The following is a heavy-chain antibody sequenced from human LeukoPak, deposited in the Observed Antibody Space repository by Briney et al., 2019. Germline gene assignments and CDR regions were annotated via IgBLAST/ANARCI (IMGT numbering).Heavy chain of an antibody. J-gene: IGHJ4*02. D-gene: IGHD6-19*01. CDR2: IYYSGST. CDR3: ARLGQWLPPDY. Sequence: SETLSLTCTVSGGSISSYYWSWIRQPPGKGLEWIGYIYYSGSTNYNPSLKSRVTISVDTSKNQFSLKLSSVTAADTAVYYCARLGQWLPPDYWGQGTLVTVSS. CDR1: GGSISSYY. V-gene: IGHV4-59*12.